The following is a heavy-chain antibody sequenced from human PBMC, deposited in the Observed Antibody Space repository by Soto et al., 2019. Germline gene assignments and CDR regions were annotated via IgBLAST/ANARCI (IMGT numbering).Heavy chain of an antibody. CDR3: ARGPPAMQWLWVWFDP. Sequence: EVQLVESGGGLVQPGGSLRLSCAASGFTFSSYWMSWVRQAPGKGLEWVANIKQDGSEKYYVDSVKGRFTISRDNAKNSLYLQMNSLRAEDTAVYYCARGPPAMQWLWVWFDPWGQGTLVTVSS. V-gene: IGHV3-7*05. D-gene: IGHD6-19*01. CDR1: GFTFSSYW. CDR2: IKQDGSEK. J-gene: IGHJ5*02.